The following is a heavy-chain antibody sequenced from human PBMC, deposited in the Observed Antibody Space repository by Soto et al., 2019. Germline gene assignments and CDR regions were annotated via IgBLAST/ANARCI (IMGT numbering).Heavy chain of an antibody. D-gene: IGHD3-10*01. CDR3: ARDRASLVRGSRDWFDP. CDR1: GGSISRGGYY. CDR2: IYYSGST. V-gene: IGHV4-31*03. J-gene: IGHJ5*02. Sequence: SETRCLTCTVSGGSISRGGYYWSWIRQHPGKGLEWIGYIYYSGSTYYNPSLKSRVTISVDTSKNQFSLKLSSVTAADTAVYYCARDRASLVRGSRDWFDPWGQGTLVTVSS.